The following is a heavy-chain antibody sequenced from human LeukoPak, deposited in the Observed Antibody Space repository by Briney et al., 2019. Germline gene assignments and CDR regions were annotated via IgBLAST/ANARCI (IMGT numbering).Heavy chain of an antibody. CDR3: ARLNYYDSSGYYEELDY. J-gene: IGHJ4*02. D-gene: IGHD3-22*01. Sequence: SETLSLTCTVSGGSISSRSYYWGWIRQPPGKGLEWIGTVYYRGSTYYSPSLKSRVTISVDTSKNQFSLKLSSVTAADTAVYYCARLNYYDSSGYYEELDYWGQGTLVTVSS. CDR1: GGSISSRSYY. CDR2: VYYRGST. V-gene: IGHV4-39*01.